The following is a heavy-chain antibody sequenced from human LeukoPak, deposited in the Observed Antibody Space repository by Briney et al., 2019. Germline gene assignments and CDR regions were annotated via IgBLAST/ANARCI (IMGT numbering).Heavy chain of an antibody. CDR2: INHSGST. V-gene: IGHV4-34*01. CDR1: GGSFSGYY. Sequence: SETLSLTCAVYGGSFSGYYWSWIRQPPGKGLEWIGEINHSGSTNYNPSLKSRVTISVDTSKNQFSLKLSSVTAVDTAVYYCARAFPPNYDILTGGGYFDYWGQGTLVTVSS. D-gene: IGHD3-9*01. J-gene: IGHJ4*02. CDR3: ARAFPPNYDILTGGGYFDY.